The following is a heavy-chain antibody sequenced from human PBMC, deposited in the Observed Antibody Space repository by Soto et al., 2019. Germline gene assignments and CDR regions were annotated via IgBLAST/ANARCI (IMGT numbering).Heavy chain of an antibody. V-gene: IGHV4-34*01. D-gene: IGHD6-13*01. CDR2: INHSGST. J-gene: IGHJ4*02. CDR1: GGSFSGYY. CDR3: ARTYSSSWSPFDY. Sequence: ETLSLTCAVYGGSFSGYYWSWIRQPPGKGLEWIGEINHSGSTNYNPSLKSRVTISVDMSKNQFSLKLSSVTAADTAVYYCARTYSSSWSPFDYWGQGTLVTVSS.